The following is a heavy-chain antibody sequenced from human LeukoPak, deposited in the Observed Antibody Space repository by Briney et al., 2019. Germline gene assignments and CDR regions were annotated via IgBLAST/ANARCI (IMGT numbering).Heavy chain of an antibody. J-gene: IGHJ5*02. D-gene: IGHD4-23*01. CDR2: IYYSGST. V-gene: IGHV4-39*01. Sequence: SETLSLTCTVSGGSISSSSYYWGWIRQPPGKGLEWIGSIYYSGSTYYNPSLKSRVTISVDTSKNQFPLKLSSVTAADTAVYYCARHRTTVVTPDWFDPWGQGTLVTVSS. CDR3: ARHRTTVVTPDWFDP. CDR1: GGSISSSSYY.